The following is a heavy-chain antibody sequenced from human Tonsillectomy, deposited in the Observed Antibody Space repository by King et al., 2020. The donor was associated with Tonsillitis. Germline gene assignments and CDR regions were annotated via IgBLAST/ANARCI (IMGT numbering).Heavy chain of an antibody. CDR2: ISVSGSTP. V-gene: IGHV3-23*04. J-gene: IGHJ4*02. CDR1: GFTFRNNV. D-gene: IGHD2-8*01. CDR3: AKMFDIVLMAYAFEY. Sequence: VQLVESGGGLVQPGGSLSPSCAAPGFTFRNNVMSWARQPPGKGREWFAVISVSGSTPTYADSVRGRLTISRDNSKNTLYLQMNSLRAEDTAVYYCAKMFDIVLMAYAFEYWGQGTLVTVSS.